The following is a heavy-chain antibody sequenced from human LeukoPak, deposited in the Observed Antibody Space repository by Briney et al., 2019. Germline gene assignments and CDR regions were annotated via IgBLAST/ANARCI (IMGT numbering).Heavy chain of an antibody. V-gene: IGHV3-33*08. CDR2: IWNDGSKT. CDR3: ARPLWPGSGTFLIDQ. J-gene: IGHJ4*02. CDR1: GFTFSSYA. Sequence: GGSLRLSCAASGFTFSSYAMHWVRQAPGKGLEWVAIIWNDGSKTYYADPVRGRFTISRDTSSNTLYLQMNSLRAEGTALYYCARPLWPGSGTFLIDQWGQGALVTVTS. D-gene: IGHD3-10*01.